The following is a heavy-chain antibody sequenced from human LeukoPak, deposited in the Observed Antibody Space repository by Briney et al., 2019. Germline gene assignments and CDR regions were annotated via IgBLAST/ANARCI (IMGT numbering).Heavy chain of an antibody. V-gene: IGHV3-30*04. D-gene: IGHD3-10*01. CDR3: ARGPMYYYGSGTYPMNY. CDR1: GFTFSSYA. J-gene: IGHJ4*02. CDR2: ISYDGSNK. Sequence: PGGSLRLSCAASGFTFSSYAMHWVRQAPGNGLEWVAVISYDGSNKYYADSVKGRFTISRDNSKNTLYLQMNSLRAEDTAVYYCARGPMYYYGSGTYPMNYWGQGTLVTVSS.